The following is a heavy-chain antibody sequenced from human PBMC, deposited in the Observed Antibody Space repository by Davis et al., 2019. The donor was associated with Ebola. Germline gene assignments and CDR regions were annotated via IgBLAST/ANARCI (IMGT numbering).Heavy chain of an antibody. J-gene: IGHJ4*02. Sequence: ASVQVSCKASGYTFTGYYMHWVRQAPAQGLEWMGWINPNSGGTNYAQKFQGRVTMTRDTSISTAYMELSRLRSDDTAVYYCARGGGHLSIAARVHALLYWGQGTLVTVSS. D-gene: IGHD6-6*01. V-gene: IGHV1-2*02. CDR3: ARGGGHLSIAARVHALLY. CDR2: INPNSGGT. CDR1: GYTFTGYY.